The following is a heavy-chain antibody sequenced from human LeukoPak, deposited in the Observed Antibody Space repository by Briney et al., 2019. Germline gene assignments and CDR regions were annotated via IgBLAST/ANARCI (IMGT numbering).Heavy chain of an antibody. Sequence: SQTLSLTCAISGDSVSNNIGLWSWIRQSPSRGLEWLGRTYYRSRWYNDYAVSVKSRITINPDTSKNQFSLQLNSVTPEDTAVYYCARESYGSYGIRDWGQGTMVTVSS. CDR3: ARESYGSYGIRD. CDR2: TYYRSRWYN. CDR1: GDSVSNNIGL. D-gene: IGHD1-26*01. J-gene: IGHJ3*01. V-gene: IGHV6-1*01.